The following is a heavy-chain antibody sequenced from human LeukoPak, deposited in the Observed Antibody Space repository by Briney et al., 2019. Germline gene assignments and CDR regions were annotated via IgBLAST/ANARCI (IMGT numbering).Heavy chain of an antibody. Sequence: GGSLRLSCAASGFIFSNYWMSWVRQAPGKGLEWVANIKQDGSDKYYVDSVKGRFTISRDNGKNSLYLEMNSLRAEDTAMYYCARSMRRGSCDSWGQGALVTVSS. D-gene: IGHD1-26*01. CDR2: IKQDGSDK. V-gene: IGHV3-7*03. CDR3: ARSMRRGSCDS. CDR1: GFIFSNYW. J-gene: IGHJ4*02.